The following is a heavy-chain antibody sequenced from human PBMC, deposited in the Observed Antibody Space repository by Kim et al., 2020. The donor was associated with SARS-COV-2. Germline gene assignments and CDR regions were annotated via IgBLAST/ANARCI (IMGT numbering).Heavy chain of an antibody. Sequence: SETLSLTCTVSGGSISSSSYYWGWIRPPPGKELKWIGCFSYSASYNYTPYLQIRVTISVDTSQNHFSLKLSSVTAADTAVYYCARREMYYYDSSGYRHAFDIWGQGTMVTVSS. D-gene: IGHD3-22*01. V-gene: IGHV4-39*02. CDR2: FSYSASY. J-gene: IGHJ3*02. CDR1: GGSISSSSYY. CDR3: ARREMYYYDSSGYRHAFDI.